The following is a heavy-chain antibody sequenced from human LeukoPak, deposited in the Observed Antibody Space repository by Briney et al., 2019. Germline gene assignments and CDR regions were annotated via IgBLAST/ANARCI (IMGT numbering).Heavy chain of an antibody. CDR1: GYSISSGYY. V-gene: IGHV4-38-2*02. CDR3: VPLTAAYTFGY. Sequence: SETLSLTCTVSGYSISSGYYWGWIRQPPGKGLEWIGSIYHSGSTYYNPSLKSRVTISVDTSKNQFSLKLSSVTAADTAVYYCVPLTAAYTFGYWGQGTLVTVSS. J-gene: IGHJ4*02. CDR2: IYHSGST. D-gene: IGHD6-13*01.